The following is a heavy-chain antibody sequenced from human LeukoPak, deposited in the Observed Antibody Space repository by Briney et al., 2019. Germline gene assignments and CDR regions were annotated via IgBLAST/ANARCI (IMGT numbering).Heavy chain of an antibody. V-gene: IGHV6-1*01. CDR2: TYYRSKWYN. D-gene: IGHD2/OR15-2a*01. CDR3: AIQDLSNAFDI. CDR1: GDSVSSNSGA. J-gene: IGHJ3*02. Sequence: SQTLSLTCAISGDSVSSNSGAWNWIRHSPSRGLEWLGRTYYRSKWYNDYAVSVKSRITITTDTSKNQFSLQLNSVTPEDTAVYYCAIQDLSNAFDIWGQGTVVTVSS.